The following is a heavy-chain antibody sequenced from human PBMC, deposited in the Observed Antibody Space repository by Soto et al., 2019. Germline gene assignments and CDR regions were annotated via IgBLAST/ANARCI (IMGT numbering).Heavy chain of an antibody. V-gene: IGHV3-23*01. CDR1: GFTFSSYA. J-gene: IGHJ4*02. CDR2: ISGSGGST. D-gene: IGHD4-17*01. Sequence: EVQLLESGGGLVQPGGSLRLSCTASGFTFSSYAMSWVRQAPGKGLEWVSAISGSGGSTYYTDSVKGRFTISRDNSKNTLYLQMNSLRAEDTAVYYCAKDVYNGDYLFDYWGQGTLVTVSS. CDR3: AKDVYNGDYLFDY.